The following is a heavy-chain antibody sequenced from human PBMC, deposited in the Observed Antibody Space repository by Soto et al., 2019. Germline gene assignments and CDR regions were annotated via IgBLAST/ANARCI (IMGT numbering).Heavy chain of an antibody. V-gene: IGHV1-3*01. CDR2: INAGNGNT. CDR3: ARIPAYSSGWYGDY. J-gene: IGHJ4*02. CDR1: GYTFTSYA. D-gene: IGHD6-19*01. Sequence: QVQLVQSGAEVKKPGASVKVSCKASGYTFTSYAMHWVRQAPGQRLEWMGWINAGNGNTKYSQKFQGRVTITRDTSANTAYMELSSRRSEDTAVYYCARIPAYSSGWYGDYWGQGTLVTVSS.